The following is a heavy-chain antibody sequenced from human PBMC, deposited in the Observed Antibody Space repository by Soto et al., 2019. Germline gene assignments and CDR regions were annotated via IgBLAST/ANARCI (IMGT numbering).Heavy chain of an antibody. CDR2: ISYDGSYR. CDR1: GFALTPYA. CDR3: ARDWDRGGGSYLWKFDL. J-gene: IGHJ2*01. V-gene: IGHV3-30-3*01. Sequence: QEQLVESGGGVVQPGRSLRLSCAASGFALTPYAMHWVRQAPGKGLEWVAIISYDGSYRSYGDSVKGRFTISRENSENSLYLQMDTLSSEDTAVYYCARDWDRGGGSYLWKFDLWGRGTLVTVSS. D-gene: IGHD1-26*01.